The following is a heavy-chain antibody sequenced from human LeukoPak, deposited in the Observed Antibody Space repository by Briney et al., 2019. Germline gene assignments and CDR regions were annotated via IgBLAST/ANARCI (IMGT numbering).Heavy chain of an antibody. J-gene: IGHJ4*02. Sequence: ASVKVSCKTSGYIFTTYAIHWVRQAPGRGLEWMGLINADDGNTRYSQRFQGRVTITRDTSANTAYMELSSLRFEDTAVYYCARDTDVSVDYYDSSGSFDYWGQGTLVTVSS. CDR1: GYIFTTYA. CDR2: INADDGNT. D-gene: IGHD3-22*01. V-gene: IGHV1-3*01. CDR3: ARDTDVSVDYYDSSGSFDY.